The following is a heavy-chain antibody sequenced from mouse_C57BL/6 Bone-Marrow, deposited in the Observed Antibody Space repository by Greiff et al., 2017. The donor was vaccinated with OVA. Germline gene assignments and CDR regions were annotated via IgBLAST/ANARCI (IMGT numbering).Heavy chain of an antibody. CDR2: ISSGGSYT. V-gene: IGHV5-6*01. CDR3: ARPISYGYFDV. CDR1: GFTFSSYG. J-gene: IGHJ1*03. Sequence: EVQVVESGGDLVKPGGSLKLSCAASGFTFSSYGMSWVRQTPDKRLEWVATISSGGSYTYYPDSVKGRFTISRDNAKNTLYLQMSSLKSEDTAMYYCARPISYGYFDVWGTGTTVTVSS.